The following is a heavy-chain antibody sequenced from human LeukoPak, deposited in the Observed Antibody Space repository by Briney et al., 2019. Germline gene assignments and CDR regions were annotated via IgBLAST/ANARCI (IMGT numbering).Heavy chain of an antibody. D-gene: IGHD6-13*01. CDR3: AAPYSSTWFDS. V-gene: IGHV1-58*01. Sequence: SVTVSFKASGFTLTSRSAVQWVRQARGQRLEWIGWIVVGSDNTNYAQKFQEGVIITRDMSASTAYMELSSLRSEDTAVYYCAAPYSSTWFDSWGQGTLVTVSS. CDR2: IVVGSDNT. CDR1: GFTLTSRSA. J-gene: IGHJ5*01.